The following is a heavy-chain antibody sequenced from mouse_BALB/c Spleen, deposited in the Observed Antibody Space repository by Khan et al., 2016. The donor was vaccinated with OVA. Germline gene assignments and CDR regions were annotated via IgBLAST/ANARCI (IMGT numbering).Heavy chain of an antibody. J-gene: IGHJ2*01. Sequence: QVQLQQSGAELAKPGASVTMSCKASGYTFVNYWILWVPQRPGQGLAWIGYITPSIGYTETNQNFKDKATLTADKSSSTAYLQLSSLTAEDAAVYYWARRGLRWDLDYWGQGTTLTVSS. CDR1: GYTFVNYW. CDR2: ITPSIGYT. CDR3: ARRGLRWDLDY. V-gene: IGHV1-7*01. D-gene: IGHD1-1*01.